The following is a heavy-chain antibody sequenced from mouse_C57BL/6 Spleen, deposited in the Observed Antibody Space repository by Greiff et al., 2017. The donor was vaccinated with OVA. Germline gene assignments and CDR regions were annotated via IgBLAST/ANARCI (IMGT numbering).Heavy chain of an antibody. V-gene: IGHV1-82*01. CDR3: ARGITTVVATVDY. CDR1: GYAFSSSW. J-gene: IGHJ2*01. D-gene: IGHD1-1*01. CDR2: IYPGDGDT. Sequence: LVESGPELVKPGASVKISCKASGYAFSSSWMNWVKQRPGKGLEWIGRIYPGDGDTNYNGKFKGKATLTADKSSSTAYMQLSSLTSEDSAVYFCARGITTVVATVDYWGQGTTLTVSS.